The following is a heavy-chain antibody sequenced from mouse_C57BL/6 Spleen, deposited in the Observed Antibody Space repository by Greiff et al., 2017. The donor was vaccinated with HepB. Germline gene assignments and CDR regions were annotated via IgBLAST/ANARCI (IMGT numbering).Heavy chain of an antibody. CDR2: ISSGGSYT. J-gene: IGHJ2*01. CDR3: ARGGTGY. D-gene: IGHD3-3*01. CDR1: GFTFSSYG. V-gene: IGHV5-6*01. Sequence: DVHLVESGGDLVKPGGSLKLSCAASGFTFSSYGMSWVRQTPDKRLEWVATISSGGSYTYYPDSVKGRFTISRYNAKNTLYLQMSSLKSEDTAMYYCARGGTGYWGQGTTLTVSS.